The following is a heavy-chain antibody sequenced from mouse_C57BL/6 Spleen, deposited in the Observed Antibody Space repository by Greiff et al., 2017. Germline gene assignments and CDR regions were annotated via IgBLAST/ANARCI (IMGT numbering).Heavy chain of an antibody. Sequence: DVKLVESGPGLVKPSQSLSLTCSVTGYSITSGYYWNWIRQFPGNKLEWMGYISYDGSNNYNPSLKNRISITRDTSKNQFFLKLNSVTTEDTATYYCARDGTGWYFDVWGTGTTVTVSS. D-gene: IGHD3-3*01. V-gene: IGHV3-6*01. CDR3: ARDGTGWYFDV. CDR1: GYSITSGYY. CDR2: ISYDGSN. J-gene: IGHJ1*03.